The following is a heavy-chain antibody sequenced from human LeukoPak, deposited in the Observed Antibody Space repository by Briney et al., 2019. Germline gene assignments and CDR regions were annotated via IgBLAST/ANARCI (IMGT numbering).Heavy chain of an antibody. CDR2: IYYSGST. J-gene: IGHJ4*02. CDR3: ARDRGSYYVDY. V-gene: IGHV4-39*07. D-gene: IGHD1-26*01. CDR1: GGSISSSSYY. Sequence: PSETLSLTCTVSGGSISSSSYYWGWIRQPPGQGLEWIGSIYYSGSTYYNPSLKSRVTISVDTSKNQLSLKLSSVTAADTAVYYCARDRGSYYVDYWGQGTLVTVSS.